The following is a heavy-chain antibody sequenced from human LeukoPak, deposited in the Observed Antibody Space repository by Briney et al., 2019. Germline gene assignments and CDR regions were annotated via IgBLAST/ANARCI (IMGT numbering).Heavy chain of an antibody. J-gene: IGHJ5*02. V-gene: IGHV4-30-4*01. CDR1: GGSISSGDYY. CDR3: VGNYCGGDCYPVIKPENWFDP. D-gene: IGHD2-21*02. Sequence: PSETLSLTCTVSGGSISSGDYYWSWIRQPPGKGLEWIGYIYYSGSTYYNPSLKSRVTISVDTSKNQFSLKLSSVTAADTAVYYCVGNYCGGDCYPVIKPENWFDPWGQGTLVTVSS. CDR2: IYYSGST.